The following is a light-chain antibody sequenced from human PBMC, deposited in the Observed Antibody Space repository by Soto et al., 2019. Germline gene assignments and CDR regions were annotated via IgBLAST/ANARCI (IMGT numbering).Light chain of an antibody. J-gene: IGKJ1*01. CDR3: QQYGSSPGT. V-gene: IGKV3-20*01. CDR2: GAS. CDR1: QSVSSSY. Sequence: EIVLTQSPGTLSLSPGERATLSCRASQSVSSSYLAWYQQKPGQAPRLLIYGASSRATGITDRFSGSGSGTDFTLTSSRLEPEDFAVYYCQQYGSSPGTFGQGNKVEIK.